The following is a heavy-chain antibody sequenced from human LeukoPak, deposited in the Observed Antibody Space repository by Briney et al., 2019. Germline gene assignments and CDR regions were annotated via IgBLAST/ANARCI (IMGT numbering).Heavy chain of an antibody. J-gene: IGHJ4*02. CDR2: INPNSGGT. Sequence: ASVKVSCKASGYTFTGYYMHWVRQAPGQGLEWMGWINPNSGGTNYAQKFQGWVTMTRDTSISTVYMELSRLRSDDTAVYYCARDQGDSSGYSTQPAFDYWGQGTLVTVSS. D-gene: IGHD3-22*01. CDR1: GYTFTGYY. V-gene: IGHV1-2*04. CDR3: ARDQGDSSGYSTQPAFDY.